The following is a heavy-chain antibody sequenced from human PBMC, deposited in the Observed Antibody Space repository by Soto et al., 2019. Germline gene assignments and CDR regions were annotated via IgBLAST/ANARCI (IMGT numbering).Heavy chain of an antibody. CDR2: IDPSDSYT. J-gene: IGHJ6*02. CDR1: GYSFTSYW. D-gene: IGHD3-3*01. Sequence: GESLKISCKGSGYSFTSYWISWVRQMPGKGLEWMGRIDPSDSYTNYSPSFQGHVTISADKSISTAYLQWSSLKASDTAMYYCARLSRLTIFGVVTPYYYYGMDVWGQVTTVTVSS. CDR3: ARLSRLTIFGVVTPYYYYGMDV. V-gene: IGHV5-10-1*01.